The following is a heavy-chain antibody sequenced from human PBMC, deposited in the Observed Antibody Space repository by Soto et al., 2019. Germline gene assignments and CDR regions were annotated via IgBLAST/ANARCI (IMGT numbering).Heavy chain of an antibody. D-gene: IGHD7-27*01. J-gene: IGHJ3*02. CDR2: IKQDGSEK. Sequence: GGSLRLSCAASGFTFSSYWMSWVRQAPGKGLEWVANIKQDGSEKYYVDSVKGRFTISRDNAKNSLYLQMNSLSAEDTAVYYCASQAGDQISEGDAFDIWGQGTMVTVSS. CDR3: ASQAGDQISEGDAFDI. V-gene: IGHV3-7*03. CDR1: GFTFSSYW.